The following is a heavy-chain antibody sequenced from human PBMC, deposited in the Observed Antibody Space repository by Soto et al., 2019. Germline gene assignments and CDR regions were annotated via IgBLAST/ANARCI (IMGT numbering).Heavy chain of an antibody. CDR1: GFTFSAYT. J-gene: IGHJ4*02. D-gene: IGHD5-12*01. CDR2: ISSSSSYI. CDR3: ARDRYSGFDSPFLIDS. V-gene: IGHV3-21*01. Sequence: EVQLVESGGGLVKPGESLRLSCAASGFTFSAYTMIWVRQTPGKGLEWVSCISSSSSYIYYADSVKGRFTISRDNAESSLYLQMNSLRGEDTAVYYCARDRYSGFDSPFLIDSWGQGALVTVSS.